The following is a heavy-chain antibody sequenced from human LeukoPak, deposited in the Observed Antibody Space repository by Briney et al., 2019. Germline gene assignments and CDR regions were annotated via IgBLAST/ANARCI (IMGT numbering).Heavy chain of an antibody. CDR3: ATSLMIVVVRAFDI. D-gene: IGHD3-22*01. CDR2: INHSGST. CDR1: GGSFSGYY. Sequence: SETLSLTCAVYGGSFSGYYWSWIRQPPGKGLEWIGEINHSGSTNYNPSLKSRVTISVDPSKNQFSLKLSAVTAADTAVYYCATSLMIVVVRAFDIWGQGTMVTVSS. J-gene: IGHJ3*02. V-gene: IGHV4-34*01.